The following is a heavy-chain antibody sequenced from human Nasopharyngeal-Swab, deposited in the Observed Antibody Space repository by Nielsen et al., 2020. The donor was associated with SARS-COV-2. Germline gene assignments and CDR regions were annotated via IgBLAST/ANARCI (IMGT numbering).Heavy chain of an antibody. CDR1: GGSISSDY. CDR2: IYDSGST. CDR3: ARDSGWSGYYLGYFDY. D-gene: IGHD3-3*01. V-gene: IGHV4-59*01. J-gene: IGHJ4*02. Sequence: GSLRLSCTVSGGSISSDYGSWIRQLAGREKELIGDIYDSGSTNYNPSLKSRVTISVDTSKNQFSLKLSSVTAADTAVYYCARDSGWSGYYLGYFDYRGQGTLVTVSS.